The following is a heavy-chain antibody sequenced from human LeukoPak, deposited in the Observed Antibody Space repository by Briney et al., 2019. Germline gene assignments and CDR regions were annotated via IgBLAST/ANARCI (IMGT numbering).Heavy chain of an antibody. V-gene: IGHV3-23*01. J-gene: IGHJ4*02. D-gene: IGHD4-17*01. CDR3: AKDLAYGDYSPDY. Sequence: GGSLRLSCAASGFTFSSYAMSWVRQSPGKGLEWVSAISGSGGSTYYADSVKGRFTISRDNSKNTLYLQMNSLRAEDTAVYYCAKDLAYGDYSPDYWGQGTLVTVSS. CDR2: ISGSGGST. CDR1: GFTFSSYA.